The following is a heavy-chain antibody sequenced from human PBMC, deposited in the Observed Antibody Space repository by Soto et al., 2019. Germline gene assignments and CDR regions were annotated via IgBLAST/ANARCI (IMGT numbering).Heavy chain of an antibody. D-gene: IGHD3-10*01. CDR3: ARERGGTVDF. J-gene: IGHJ4*02. CDR2: IYFSGST. V-gene: IGHV4-31*03. CDR1: GGSISSGGYY. Sequence: QVQLQESGPGLVKPSQTLSLTCTVSGGSISSGGYYWTWIRQHPGKGLEWVGYIYFSGSTYYNPSLKRRVTTSVDTSKNQFSLKLSSVTAADTAVYYCARERGGTVDFWGQGTLVTVSS.